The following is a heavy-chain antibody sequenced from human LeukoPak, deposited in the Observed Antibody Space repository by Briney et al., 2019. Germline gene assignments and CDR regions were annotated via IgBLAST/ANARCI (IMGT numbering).Heavy chain of an antibody. CDR2: ITQGASDT. CDR1: GFTFTNYW. Sequence: GGSLRLSCAASGFTFTNYWMNWVRQAPGKGLEWLAFITQGASDTSYVDSVKGRFTISRYNAKNSLYLQMNSLRAEDTALYYCVAGGGDFWGLGTLVTVSS. CDR3: VAGGGDF. J-gene: IGHJ4*02. D-gene: IGHD3-16*01. V-gene: IGHV3-7*01.